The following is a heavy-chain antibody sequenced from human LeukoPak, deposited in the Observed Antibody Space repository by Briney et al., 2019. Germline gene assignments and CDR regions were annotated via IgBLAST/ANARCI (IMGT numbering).Heavy chain of an antibody. J-gene: IGHJ5*02. CDR3: ARLTYYDFWSGXXXFDP. V-gene: IGHV4-59*01. D-gene: IGHD3-3*01. Sequence: SEALSLTRTDPGGSISRYYRSWIRQPPGGGLAWGGQIYYSGRTNYHPSPQRRATIPVDTSNNQLSLKLISVTAADTAVYYCARLTYYDFWSGXXXFDPWRQPTLVTVS. CDR2: IYYSGRT. CDR1: GGSISRYY.